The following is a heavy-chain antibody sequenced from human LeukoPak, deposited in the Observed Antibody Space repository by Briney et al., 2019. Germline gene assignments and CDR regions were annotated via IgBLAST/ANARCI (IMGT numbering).Heavy chain of an antibody. CDR2: TWYDGSNK. CDR1: GCTFSSYG. J-gene: IGHJ3*02. V-gene: IGHV3-33*01. CDR3: ARGLGGITGDAFDI. D-gene: IGHD3-16*01. Sequence: QPGRSLRLSCAASGCTFSSYGMHWVRQAPGKGLEWVAVTWYDGSNKYYADSVKGRFTISRDNSKNTLYLQMNSLRAEDTAVYYCARGLGGITGDAFDIWGQGTMVTVSS.